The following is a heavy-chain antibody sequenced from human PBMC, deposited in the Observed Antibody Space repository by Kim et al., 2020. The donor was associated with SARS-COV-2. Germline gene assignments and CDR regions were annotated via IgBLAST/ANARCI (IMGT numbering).Heavy chain of an antibody. J-gene: IGHJ4*02. CDR3: ARPFGGGYFDY. CDR2: VYHSGTT. Sequence: SETLSLTCTVSGVSISSSSYYWGWIRQPPGKGLEWIGSVYHSGTTYYNPSLQSRVTISVDTSKNQFSLKLSSVTAADTAVYYCARPFGGGYFDYWGQGTLVTVSS. V-gene: IGHV4-39*01. D-gene: IGHD2-15*01. CDR1: GVSISSSSYY.